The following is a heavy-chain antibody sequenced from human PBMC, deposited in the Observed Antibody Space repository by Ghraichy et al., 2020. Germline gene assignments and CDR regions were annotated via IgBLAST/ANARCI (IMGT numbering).Heavy chain of an antibody. CDR1: GGSFSGYY. CDR2: INHSGST. CDR3: ARGQGEYSSSSHYFDY. Sequence: SQTLSLTCAVYGGSFSGYYWSWIRQPPGKGLEWIGEINHSGSTNYNPSLKSRVTISVDTSKNQFSLKLSSVTAADTAVYYCARGQGEYSSSSHYFDYWARKPWSPSPQ. V-gene: IGHV4-34*01. J-gene: IGHJ4*02. D-gene: IGHD6-6*01.